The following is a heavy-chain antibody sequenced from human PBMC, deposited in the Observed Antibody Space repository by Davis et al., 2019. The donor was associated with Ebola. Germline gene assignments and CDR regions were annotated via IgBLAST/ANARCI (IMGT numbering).Heavy chain of an antibody. CDR3: ARGHNYGFEY. CDR1: AYSFFYSS. Sequence: ASVKVSSCAAAYSFFYSSLHWMRQAPGQGLEWLGRVILKSGATNYAQKFPGRVTMTRDTSISTVYMELSSLRSDDTAVYYCARGHNYGFEYWGQGTLVTVS. J-gene: IGHJ4*02. D-gene: IGHD5-18*01. V-gene: IGHV1-2*06. CDR2: VILKSGAT.